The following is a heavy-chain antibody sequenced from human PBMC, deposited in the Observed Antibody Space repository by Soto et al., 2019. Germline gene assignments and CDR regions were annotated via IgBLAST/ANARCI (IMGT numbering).Heavy chain of an antibody. CDR1: GFTFSNAW. CDR3: TTLRAMTTVAQYYFDY. J-gene: IGHJ4*02. D-gene: IGHD4-17*01. Sequence: GGSLRLSCAASGFTFSNAWMSWVRQAPGKGLESVGRIKSKTDGGTTDYAAPVKGRFTISRDDSKNTLYLQMNSLKTEDTAVYYCTTLRAMTTVAQYYFDYWGQGTLVTVSS. V-gene: IGHV3-15*01. CDR2: IKSKTDGGTT.